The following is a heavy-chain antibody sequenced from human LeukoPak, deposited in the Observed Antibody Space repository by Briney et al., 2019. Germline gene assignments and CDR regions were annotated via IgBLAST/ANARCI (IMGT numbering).Heavy chain of an antibody. CDR1: GGSISSGGYY. D-gene: IGHD6-13*01. CDR3: ARDSGYSSSWYR. Sequence: SETLSLTCTVSGGSISSGGYYWSWIRQPAGKGLEWIGRIYTSGSTNYNPSLKSRVTISVDTSKNQFSLKLSSVTAADTAVYYCARDSGYSSSWYRWGQGTMVTVSS. CDR2: IYTSGST. J-gene: IGHJ3*01. V-gene: IGHV4-61*02.